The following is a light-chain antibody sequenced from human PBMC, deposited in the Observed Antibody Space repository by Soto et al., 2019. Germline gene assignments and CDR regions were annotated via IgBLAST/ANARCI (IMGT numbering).Light chain of an antibody. CDR2: DVF. J-gene: IGKJ5*01. Sequence: EIVRTQSPDTLSLSPGESATLSCRASQSVSARLAWYKPKPCQPPRLLISDVFNRASGVAERFSGSGSETDFTLIIRRLEPEDSALYYGQHYQGGHTIAFGQGTRLEIK. V-gene: IGKV3-20*01. CDR1: QSVSAR. CDR3: QHYQGGHTIA.